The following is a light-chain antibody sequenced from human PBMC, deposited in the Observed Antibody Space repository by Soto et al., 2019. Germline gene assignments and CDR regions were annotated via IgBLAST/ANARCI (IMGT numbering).Light chain of an antibody. V-gene: IGLV3-1*01. CDR2: QDS. Sequence: SYELTQPPSVSVSPGQTASITCFGDKLGDKYACWYQQKPGQSPVLVIYQDSKRPSGIPERFSGSNSGNTATLTISGTQAMDEADYYCQAWDSSTASYVFGTGTKVTVL. CDR3: QAWDSSTASYV. J-gene: IGLJ1*01. CDR1: KLGDKY.